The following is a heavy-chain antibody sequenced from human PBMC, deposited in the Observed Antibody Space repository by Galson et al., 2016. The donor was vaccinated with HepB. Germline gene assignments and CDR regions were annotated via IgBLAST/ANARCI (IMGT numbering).Heavy chain of an antibody. D-gene: IGHD4-11*01. CDR2: IYHSGST. CDR1: GGSITSSNYY. V-gene: IGHV4-39*07. J-gene: IGHJ5*02. CDR3: ARGTRGYSNYVGPWFDP. Sequence: SETLSLTCIVSGGSITSSNYYWGWIRQAPGKGLERIGNIYHSGSTYYNPSLKTRVTISVDKSKNQFSLKLSSVTAADTAVYYCARGTRGYSNYVGPWFDPWGQGTLVTVSS.